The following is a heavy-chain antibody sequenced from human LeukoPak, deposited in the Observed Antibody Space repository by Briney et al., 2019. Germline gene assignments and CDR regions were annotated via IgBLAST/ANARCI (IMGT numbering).Heavy chain of an antibody. CDR1: GDSISNTNW. J-gene: IGHJ2*01. V-gene: IGHV4-4*02. CDR3: ARQYIDILTGYHRGELYWYFDL. D-gene: IGHD3-9*01. Sequence: SETLSLTCSVSGDSISNTNWWSWVRQPPGKGLEWIGDIFHTGKTNYNPSLQSRVTISVDKSKNHFSLRLTSVTAADTAVYYCARQYIDILTGYHRGELYWYFDLWGRGTLVTVSS. CDR2: IFHTGKT.